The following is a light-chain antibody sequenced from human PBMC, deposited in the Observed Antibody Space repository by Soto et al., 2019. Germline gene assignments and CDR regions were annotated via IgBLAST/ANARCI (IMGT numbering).Light chain of an antibody. CDR1: QSISSW. V-gene: IGKV1-5*03. CDR3: RQYNSYSRT. Sequence: DIQMTQSPSTLSASVGDRVTITCRASQSISSWLAWYPQKPGKAPKLLIYKASSLERGVPSRFSGSGSGTEFTLTISSLQPDDFATYYCRQYNSYSRTFGQGPKVEIK. J-gene: IGKJ1*01. CDR2: KAS.